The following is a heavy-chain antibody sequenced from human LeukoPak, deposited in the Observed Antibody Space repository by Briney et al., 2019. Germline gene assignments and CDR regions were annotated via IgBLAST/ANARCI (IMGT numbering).Heavy chain of an antibody. CDR2: ISSSGSTI. D-gene: IGHD3-22*01. J-gene: IGHJ6*02. Sequence: QPGGSLRLSCAASGFTFSSYEMNWVHQAPGKGLEWVSYISSSGSTIYYADSVKGRFTISRDNAKNSLYLQMNSLRAEDTAVYYCARRQVYYYDSSGYFYYYGMDVWGQGTTVTVSS. CDR3: ARRQVYYYDSSGYFYYYGMDV. V-gene: IGHV3-48*03. CDR1: GFTFSSYE.